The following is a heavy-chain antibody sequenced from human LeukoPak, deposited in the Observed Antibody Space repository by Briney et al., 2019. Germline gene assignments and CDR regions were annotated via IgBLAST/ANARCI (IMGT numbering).Heavy chain of an antibody. Sequence: GGSLRLSCAASGFTFSRCDMHWVRQAPGKGLEWVAFVLYDGSLKYYADSVRGRVTISRDNSKNTLYLQMNSLRAEDTAVYYCARGPRITLIRGGQWYYYMDVWGKGTTVTISS. CDR3: ARGPRITLIRGGQWYYYMDV. V-gene: IGHV3-30*02. D-gene: IGHD3-10*01. CDR1: GFTFSRCD. J-gene: IGHJ6*03. CDR2: VLYDGSLK.